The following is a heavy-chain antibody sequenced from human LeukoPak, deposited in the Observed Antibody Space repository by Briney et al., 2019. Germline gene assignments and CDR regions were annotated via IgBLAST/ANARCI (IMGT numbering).Heavy chain of an antibody. CDR2: INHSGST. Sequence: SETLSLTCAVYGGSFSGYYWSWIRQPPGKGLEWIGEINHSGSTNYNPSLKSRVTISVDRSKNQFSLKLSSVTVAGTAFYYCAREMLDNHWFDPWGQGTLVTVSS. D-gene: IGHD3-10*02. CDR3: AREMLDNHWFDP. V-gene: IGHV4-34*01. CDR1: GGSFSGYY. J-gene: IGHJ5*02.